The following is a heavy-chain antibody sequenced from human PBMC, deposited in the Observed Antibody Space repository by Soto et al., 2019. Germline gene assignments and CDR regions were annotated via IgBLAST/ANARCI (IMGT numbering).Heavy chain of an antibody. Sequence: GASVKVSCKASGYTFTSYAMHWVRQAPGQRLEWMGWINAGNGNTKYSQKFQGRVTITRDTSASTAYMELSSLRSEDTAVYYCAREMVRGVGSDYWGQGTLVTVSS. CDR3: AREMVRGVGSDY. J-gene: IGHJ4*02. D-gene: IGHD3-10*01. CDR2: INAGNGNT. CDR1: GYTFTSYA. V-gene: IGHV1-3*01.